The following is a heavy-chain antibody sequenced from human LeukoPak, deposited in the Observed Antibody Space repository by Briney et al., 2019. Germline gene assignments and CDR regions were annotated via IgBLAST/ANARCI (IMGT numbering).Heavy chain of an antibody. CDR1: GGSISSYY. V-gene: IGHV4-59*01. CDR2: IYYSGST. CDR3: ARDRYSSGGSYFDY. J-gene: IGHJ4*02. Sequence: SETLSLTCTVSGGSISSYYWSWIRQPPGKGLEWLGYIYYSGSTNYNPSLKSRVTISVDTSKNQFSLKLSSVTAADTAVYYCARDRYSSGGSYFDYWGQGTLVTVSS. D-gene: IGHD6-19*01.